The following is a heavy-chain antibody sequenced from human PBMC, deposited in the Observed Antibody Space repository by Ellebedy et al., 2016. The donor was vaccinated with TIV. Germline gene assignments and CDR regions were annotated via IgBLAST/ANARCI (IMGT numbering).Heavy chain of an antibody. J-gene: IGHJ5*02. CDR1: GGSISSYY. Sequence: MPSETLSLTCTVSGGSISSYYWSWIRQSPGKGLEWIGFIYYSGSTNYNPSLKSRVTISVDTSKNQFSLKLSSVTAAATAVYYCARHQKGSSWYGCWFDPWGQGTLVTVSS. CDR3: ARHQKGSSWYGCWFDP. D-gene: IGHD6-13*01. V-gene: IGHV4-59*08. CDR2: IYYSGST.